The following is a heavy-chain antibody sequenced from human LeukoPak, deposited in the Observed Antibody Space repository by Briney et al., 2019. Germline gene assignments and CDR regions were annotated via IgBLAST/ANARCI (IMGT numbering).Heavy chain of an antibody. V-gene: IGHV1-2*02. CDR1: GYTFTGYY. D-gene: IGHD3-10*01. CDR2: INPNSGGT. CDR3: ARGGVDGFGELAIDY. Sequence: ASVKVSCKASGYTFTGYYMHWVRQAPGQGLEWMGWINPNSGGTNYAQKFQGRFTMTRDTSISTAYMELSRLRSDDTAVYYCARGGVDGFGELAIDYWGQGTLVTVSS. J-gene: IGHJ4*02.